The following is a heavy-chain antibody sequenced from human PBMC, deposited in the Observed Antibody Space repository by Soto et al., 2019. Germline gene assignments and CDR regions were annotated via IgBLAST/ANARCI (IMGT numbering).Heavy chain of an antibody. CDR3: ARRAGGNTEIFDY. CDR1: GGSISSSSYY. Sequence: SETLSLTCTVSGGSISSSSYYWGWIRQPPGKGLEWIGSIYYSGSTYYNPSLKSRVTISVDTSKNQFSLKLSSVTAADTAVYYCARRAGGNTEIFDYWGQGTLVTVSS. CDR2: IYYSGST. V-gene: IGHV4-39*01. J-gene: IGHJ4*02. D-gene: IGHD2-15*01.